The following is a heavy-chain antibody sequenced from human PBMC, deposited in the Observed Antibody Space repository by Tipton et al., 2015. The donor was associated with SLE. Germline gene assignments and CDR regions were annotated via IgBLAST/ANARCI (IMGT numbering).Heavy chain of an antibody. CDR3: AREGGYAGSGSYGTV. CDR1: AYSISTGYH. Sequence: GLVKPSETLSLTCAVSAYSISTGYHWGWIRQPPGKGLEWIASIHHSGNTYYNPSLKSRVTISVDTSKNQFSLELNSVTAADTAVYFCAREGGYAGSGSYGTVWSQGTTVTVSS. V-gene: IGHV4-38-2*02. CDR2: IHHSGNT. J-gene: IGHJ6*02. D-gene: IGHD3-10*01.